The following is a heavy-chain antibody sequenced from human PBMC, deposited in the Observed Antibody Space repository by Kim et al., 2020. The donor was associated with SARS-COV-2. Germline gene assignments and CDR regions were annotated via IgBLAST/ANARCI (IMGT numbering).Heavy chain of an antibody. V-gene: IGHV1-8*01. D-gene: IGHD3-16*01. CDR1: GYTFTNYD. CDR3: ARPLMIKFGGVTAKVAFDI. J-gene: IGHJ3*02. CDR2: MNPNSGNT. Sequence: ASVKVSCKASGYTFTNYDINWVRQATGQGLEWMGWMNPNSGNTGYAQKFQGRVTMTRNTSISTAYMELSGLRSEDTAVYYCARPLMIKFGGVTAKVAFDIWGQGTMVTVSS.